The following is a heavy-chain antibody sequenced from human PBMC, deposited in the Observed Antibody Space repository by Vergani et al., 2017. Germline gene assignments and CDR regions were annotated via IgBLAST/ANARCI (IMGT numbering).Heavy chain of an antibody. J-gene: IGHJ4*02. CDR3: ARLGDYLYFDY. D-gene: IGHD4-17*01. Sequence: QLQLQESGPGLVKPSETLSLTCTVSGGSISSSSYYWGWIRQPPGKGLEWIGSIYYSGSTYYNPSLKSRVTISVDTSKNQFSLKLSSVTAADTAVYYCARLGDYLYFDYWGQGTLVTVSS. CDR2: IYYSGST. V-gene: IGHV4-39*01. CDR1: GGSISSSSYY.